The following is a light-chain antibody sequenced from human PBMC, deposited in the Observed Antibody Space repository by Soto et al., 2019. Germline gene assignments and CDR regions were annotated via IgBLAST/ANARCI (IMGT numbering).Light chain of an antibody. Sequence: QSVLTQPASVSGSPGQSITISCTGTSSDVGSYNLVSWYQQHPGKAPKLMIYEGSKRPSGVSNRFSGSKSGNTASLTISGLQAEDEADYYCATWDDRLTAWVFGGGTQLTVL. J-gene: IGLJ3*02. V-gene: IGLV2-23*01. CDR1: SSDVGSYNL. CDR2: EGS. CDR3: ATWDDRLTAWV.